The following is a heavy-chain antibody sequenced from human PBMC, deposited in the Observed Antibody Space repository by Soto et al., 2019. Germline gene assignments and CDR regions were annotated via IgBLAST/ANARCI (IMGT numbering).Heavy chain of an antibody. V-gene: IGHV3-48*03. D-gene: IGHD2-21*01. CDR3: ARDRTGTGKICYYDY. J-gene: IGHJ4*02. Sequence: GGSLRLSCSASGFTFTNYEINWVRQAPGKGLEWVSYISSSGSSTYYADSVKGRFTISRDNAKTSVYLQMNSLRAEDTAVYYCARDRTGTGKICYYDYWGQGTLVTVSS. CDR1: GFTFTNYE. CDR2: ISSSGSST.